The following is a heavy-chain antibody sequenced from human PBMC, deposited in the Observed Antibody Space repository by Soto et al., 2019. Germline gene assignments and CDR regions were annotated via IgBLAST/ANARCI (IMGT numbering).Heavy chain of an antibody. CDR3: ARDVTDDILTGYYSWFDP. CDR1: GGSISSGGYY. CDR2: IYYSGST. Sequence: PSETLSLTCTVSGGSISSGGYYWSWIRQHPGKGLEWIGYIYYSGSTYYNPSLKSRVTISVDTSKNQFSLKLSSVTAADTAVYYCARDVTDDILTGYYSWFDPWGQGTLVTVSS. V-gene: IGHV4-31*03. J-gene: IGHJ5*02. D-gene: IGHD3-9*01.